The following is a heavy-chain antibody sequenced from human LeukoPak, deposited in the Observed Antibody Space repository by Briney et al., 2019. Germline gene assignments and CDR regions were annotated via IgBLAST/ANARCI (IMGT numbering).Heavy chain of an antibody. CDR1: ALTFSMAW. V-gene: IGHV3-15*01. J-gene: IGHJ4*02. D-gene: IGHD3-16*01. CDR2: IQTKGDGNTT. Sequence: GRSLRLSCAASALTFSMAWISWARHAPRKLREWVGHIQTKGDGNTTDYGADVKRRFTISRDDSKDTLYLQMNNLQSEDTDVDYCTTDHTDIGRSIGLGGTGVFWGAGTLATVSS. CDR3: TTDHTDIGRSIGLGGTGVF.